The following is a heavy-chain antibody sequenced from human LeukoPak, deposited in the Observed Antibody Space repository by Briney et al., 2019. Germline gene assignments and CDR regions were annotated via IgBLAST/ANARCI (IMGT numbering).Heavy chain of an antibody. Sequence: PGGSLRLSCVASGIAFSSSIMHWVRQAPGKGLEWVSAMSYDGFSKYYADSMKGRLTISRDDSKNTVYLQMKSLRPEDTAVYYCAREGHTSGYCGTFDVWGQGTTVAVS. CDR3: AREGHTSGYCGTFDV. D-gene: IGHD3-22*01. J-gene: IGHJ3*01. CDR1: GIAFSSSI. CDR2: MSYDGFSK. V-gene: IGHV3-30*04.